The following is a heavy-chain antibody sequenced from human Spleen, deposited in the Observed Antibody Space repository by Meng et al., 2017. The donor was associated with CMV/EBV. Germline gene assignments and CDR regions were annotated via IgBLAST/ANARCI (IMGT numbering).Heavy chain of an antibody. CDR2: ISSSSSHI. Sequence: GGSLRLSCAASGFIFSTYSMNWVRQAPGKGLEWVSSISSSSSHIYYADSVKGRFTISRDNAKNSLYLQMNRLRVEDTAVYYCARDPWASDSSGFDYWGQGALVTVSS. V-gene: IGHV3-21*01. CDR3: ARDPWASDSSGFDY. J-gene: IGHJ4*02. D-gene: IGHD3-22*01. CDR1: GFIFSTYS.